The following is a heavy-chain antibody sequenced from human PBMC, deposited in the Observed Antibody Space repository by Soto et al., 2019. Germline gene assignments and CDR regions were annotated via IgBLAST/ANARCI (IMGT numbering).Heavy chain of an antibody. J-gene: IGHJ4*02. Sequence: SETLSLTCAVSGYSISSGYYWGWIRQPPGKGLEWIGSIYHSGSTYYNPSLKSRVTISVDTSKNQFSLKLSSVTAADTAVYYCARAMIVAALDYWGQGTLVTVSS. V-gene: IGHV4-38-2*01. D-gene: IGHD5-12*01. CDR3: ARAMIVAALDY. CDR2: IYHSGST. CDR1: GYSISSGYY.